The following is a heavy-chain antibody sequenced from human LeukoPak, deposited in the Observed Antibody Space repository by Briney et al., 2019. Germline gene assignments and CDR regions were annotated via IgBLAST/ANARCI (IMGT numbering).Heavy chain of an antibody. CDR2: IKYDGSEK. D-gene: IGHD6-19*01. CDR3: ATNPYSSGWYGALDI. J-gene: IGHJ3*02. Sequence: PGGSLRPSCAASGFTFSSYWMTWVRQAPGKGLEWVANIKYDGSEKYYVDSVKGRFTISRDDAKNSLYLQMNSLRVEDTAVYYCATNPYSSGWYGALDIWGQGTMVTVSS. V-gene: IGHV3-7*01. CDR1: GFTFSSYW.